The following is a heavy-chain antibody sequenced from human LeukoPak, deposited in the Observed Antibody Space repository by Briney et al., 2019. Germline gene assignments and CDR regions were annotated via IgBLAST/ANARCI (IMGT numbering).Heavy chain of an antibody. CDR3: ARIGDDILTGPLFDY. V-gene: IGHV4-38-2*01. CDR2: IYRTGST. CDR1: GSSIRSGYY. J-gene: IGHJ4*02. D-gene: IGHD3-9*01. Sequence: PSETLSLTCAVSGSSIRSGYYWVWIRQPPGKGLEWIGSIYRTGSTYYNPSLKSRVTILEDTSKNQFSLKLSSVTAADTAVYYCARIGDDILTGPLFDYWGQGTLVTVSS.